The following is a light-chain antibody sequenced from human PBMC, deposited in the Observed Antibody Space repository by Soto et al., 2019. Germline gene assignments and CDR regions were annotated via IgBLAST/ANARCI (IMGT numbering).Light chain of an antibody. CDR1: QDLRSW. CDR2: ATS. Sequence: DIPMTQSPSFVSASVVDRVTITYLTRQDLRSWLVWYQQKPGKAPKLLIHATSGLQSGVPSRFSGSGSGTDFTLTIRNLQSEAFATYYGQQDNSFPLTFGGGTKVESK. CDR3: QQDNSFPLT. V-gene: IGKV1-12*01. J-gene: IGKJ4*01.